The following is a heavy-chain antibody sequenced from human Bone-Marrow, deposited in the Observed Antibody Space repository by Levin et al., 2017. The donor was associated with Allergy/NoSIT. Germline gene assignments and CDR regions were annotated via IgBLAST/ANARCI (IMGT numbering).Heavy chain of an antibody. CDR1: GGSFSGYY. CDR2: INHSGST. J-gene: IGHJ3*02. Sequence: SETLSLTCAVYGGSFSGYYWSWIRQPPGKGLEWIGEINHSGSTNYNPSLKSRVTISVDTSKNQFSLKLSSVTGADTAVYYCARDPYSSSSVGHDAFDIWGQGTMVTVSS. CDR3: ARDPYSSSSVGHDAFDI. V-gene: IGHV4-34*01. D-gene: IGHD6-6*01.